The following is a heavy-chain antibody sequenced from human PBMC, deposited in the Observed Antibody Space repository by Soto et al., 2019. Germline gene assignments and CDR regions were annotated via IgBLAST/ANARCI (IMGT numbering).Heavy chain of an antibody. Sequence: SETLSLTCTVSGGSTSSDNYWSWIRQPPGKRLEWIGFIFHSGNAKYNPPLKSRVTISIDTSKSQLSLRLHSVTAADTAVYFCARAHAPTLPFDYWGLGTLVTVSS. D-gene: IGHD2-15*01. CDR3: ARAHAPTLPFDY. J-gene: IGHJ4*01. V-gene: IGHV4-59*01. CDR1: GGSTSSDNY. CDR2: IFHSGNA.